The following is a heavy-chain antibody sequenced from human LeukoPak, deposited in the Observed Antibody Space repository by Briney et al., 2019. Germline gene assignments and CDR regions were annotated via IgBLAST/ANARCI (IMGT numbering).Heavy chain of an antibody. Sequence: PGGSLILSCAASGFTFSNYAMSWVRQAPGKGLEWVSAISPSADSTSYADSVKGRFTISSDNSKNMLYLQMNSLRAEDTAVYHCAKGYSSSWYGLWGMDVWGQGTTVTVSS. V-gene: IGHV3-23*01. CDR1: GFTFSNYA. J-gene: IGHJ6*02. CDR2: ISPSADST. D-gene: IGHD6-13*01. CDR3: AKGYSSSWYGLWGMDV.